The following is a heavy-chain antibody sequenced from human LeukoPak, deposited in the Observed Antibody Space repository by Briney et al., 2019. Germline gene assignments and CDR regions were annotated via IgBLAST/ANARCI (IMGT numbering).Heavy chain of an antibody. CDR3: ARDLLRYSSGWYGYYFDY. D-gene: IGHD6-19*01. CDR1: GGTFSSCA. V-gene: IGHV1-69*13. Sequence: SVKVSCKASGGTFSSCAISWVRQAPGQGLEWMGGIIPIFGTANYAQKFQGRVTITADESTSTAYMELSSLRSEDTAVYYCARDLLRYSSGWYGYYFDYWGQGTLVTVSS. J-gene: IGHJ4*02. CDR2: IIPIFGTA.